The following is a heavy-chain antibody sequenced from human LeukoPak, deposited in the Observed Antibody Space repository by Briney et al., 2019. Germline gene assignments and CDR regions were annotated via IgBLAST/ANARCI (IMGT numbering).Heavy chain of an antibody. CDR2: ISYDGSNK. CDR1: GFTFSSYA. D-gene: IGHD3-9*01. Sequence: PGRSLRLSCAASGFTFSSYAMHWVRQAPGKGLEWVADISYDGSNKYYADSVKGRLTIPRDNSKSTLYLQMNSLRAEDTATYYCARSPYYDILAGFYYYFDYWGQGTLVTVSS. J-gene: IGHJ4*02. CDR3: ARSPYYDILAGFYYYFDY. V-gene: IGHV3-30-3*01.